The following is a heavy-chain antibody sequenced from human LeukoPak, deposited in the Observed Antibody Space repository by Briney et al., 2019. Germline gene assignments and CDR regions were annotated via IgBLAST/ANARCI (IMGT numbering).Heavy chain of an antibody. CDR1: GYSISSGYY. V-gene: IGHV4-38-2*02. CDR2: IYHSGST. J-gene: IGHJ4*02. Sequence: SETLSLTCTVSGYSISSGYYWGWIRQPPGKGLEWIGSIYHSGSTYYNPSLKSRLTISVDTSKNQFSLKPSSVTAADTAVYYCARYNYGITTFDYWGQGTLVTVSS. CDR3: ARYNYGITTFDY. D-gene: IGHD5-18*01.